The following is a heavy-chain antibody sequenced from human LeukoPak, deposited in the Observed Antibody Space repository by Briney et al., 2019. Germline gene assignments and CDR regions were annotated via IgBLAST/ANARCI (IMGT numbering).Heavy chain of an antibody. J-gene: IGHJ3*02. Sequence: SETLSLTCTVFGDSVSSSNYYWAWFRQPPGKGLDWIGSLYYDGRTYYSPSLESRVTVSVDTSKNQFSLKLSSVTAADTAVYYCARGPIGLRAFDIWGQGTMVTVSS. D-gene: IGHD2/OR15-2a*01. CDR1: GDSVSSSNYY. CDR2: LYYDGRT. V-gene: IGHV4-39*01. CDR3: ARGPIGLRAFDI.